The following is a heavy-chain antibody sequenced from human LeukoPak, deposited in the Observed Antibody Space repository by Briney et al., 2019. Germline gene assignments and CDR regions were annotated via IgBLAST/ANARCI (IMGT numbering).Heavy chain of an antibody. D-gene: IGHD1-26*01. Sequence: SETLSLTCTVSGDSISSSSYYWGWIRQPPGKGLEWIGSIYYSGSTYYNPSLKSRVTISVDTSKNQFSLKLSSVTAADTAVYYCARWPVGATTKDYWGQGTLVTVSS. CDR1: GDSISSSSYY. V-gene: IGHV4-39*01. J-gene: IGHJ4*02. CDR3: ARWPVGATTKDY. CDR2: IYYSGST.